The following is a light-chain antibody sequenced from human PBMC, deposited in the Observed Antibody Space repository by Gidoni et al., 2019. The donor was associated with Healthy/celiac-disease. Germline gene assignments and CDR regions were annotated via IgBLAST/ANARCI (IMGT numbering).Light chain of an antibody. J-gene: IGLJ1*01. V-gene: IGLV3-1*01. CDR2: QDN. CDR3: QAWDSSTPYV. CDR1: KLGDKY. Sequence: SYELTQPPSVSVSPGQTASITCSGDKLGDKYTYWYQQKPGQSPVLVIYQDNKRPSGIPERFSGSNSGNTATLTISGTQAMDEADYYCQAWDSSTPYVFGNGTRVTVL.